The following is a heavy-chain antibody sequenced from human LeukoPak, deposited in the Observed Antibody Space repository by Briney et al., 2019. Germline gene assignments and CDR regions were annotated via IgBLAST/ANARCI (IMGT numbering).Heavy chain of an antibody. CDR1: GFTFTSYA. Sequence: GGSLRLSCAASGFTFTSYAMSWVRQAPGKGLEWVSSIFGSGIDTQYADSVKGRFTISRDNSKNTLYLEMNSLRPEDTAIYYCAKNLISPRSVGSSEKLDYWGQGTLVTVSS. V-gene: IGHV3-23*01. CDR3: AKNLISPRSVGSSEKLDY. J-gene: IGHJ4*02. D-gene: IGHD3-10*01. CDR2: IFGSGIDT.